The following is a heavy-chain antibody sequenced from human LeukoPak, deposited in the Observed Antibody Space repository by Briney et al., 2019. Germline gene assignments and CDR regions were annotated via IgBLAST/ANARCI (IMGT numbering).Heavy chain of an antibody. D-gene: IGHD5-24*01. CDR2: ISAYNGNT. J-gene: IGHJ3*02. CDR3: ARGLQENLAWLQAFSAFDI. Sequence: GASAKVSCKASGYTFTSYGISWVRQAPGQGLEWMGWISAYNGNTNYAQKFQGRVTMTTDTSTSTAYMELRSLRSDDTAVYYCARGLQENLAWLQAFSAFDIWGQGTMVTVSS. CDR1: GYTFTSYG. V-gene: IGHV1-18*01.